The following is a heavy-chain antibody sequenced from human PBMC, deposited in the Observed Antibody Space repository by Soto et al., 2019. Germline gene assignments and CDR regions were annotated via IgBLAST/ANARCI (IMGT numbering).Heavy chain of an antibody. D-gene: IGHD3-10*01. CDR3: ARGTYYYDS. CDR2: MKQDGSEK. J-gene: IGHJ4*02. CDR1: GFTFSTYW. V-gene: IGHV3-7*04. Sequence: ESGGGLVQPGGSLRLSGAASGFTFSTYWMTWVRQAPGRGLEWVANMKQDGSEKYYVDSVRGRFTISRDNAENSLYLQMNSLRAEDTALYYCARGTYYYDSWGQGTLVTVSS.